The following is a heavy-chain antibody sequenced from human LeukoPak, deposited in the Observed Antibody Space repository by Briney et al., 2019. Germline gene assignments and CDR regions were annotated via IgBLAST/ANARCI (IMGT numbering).Heavy chain of an antibody. CDR2: IKEDGREK. D-gene: IGHD3-10*01. CDR3: ARGGRPDY. V-gene: IGHV3-7*01. J-gene: IGHJ4*02. CDR1: GFTFSSSW. Sequence: GGSLRLSCATSGFTFSSSWMSWVRQAPGKGLECVANIKEDGREKYYVGSVKGRFTISRDNAKNSLYLQMSSLRAEDTAVYYCARGGRPDYWGQGTLVTVSS.